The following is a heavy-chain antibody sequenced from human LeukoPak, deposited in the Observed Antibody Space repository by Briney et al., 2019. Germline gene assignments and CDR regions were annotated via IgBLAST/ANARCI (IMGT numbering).Heavy chain of an antibody. J-gene: IGHJ5*02. CDR3: AGPPVRGVQPGWFDP. CDR2: INPNSGGT. CDR1: GYTFTGYY. V-gene: IGHV1-2*02. D-gene: IGHD3-10*01. Sequence: ASVKVSCKASGYTFTGYYMHWVRQAPGQGLEWMGWINPNSGGTNYAQKFQGRVTMTRDTSISTAYMELSRLRSDDTAVYYCAGPPVRGVQPGWFDPWGQGTLVTVSS.